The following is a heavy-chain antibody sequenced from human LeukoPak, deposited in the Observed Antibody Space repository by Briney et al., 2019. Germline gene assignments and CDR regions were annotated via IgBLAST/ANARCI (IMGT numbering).Heavy chain of an antibody. V-gene: IGHV4-39*07. Sequence: SETLSLTCTVSGGSISSSSYYWGWIRQPPGKGLEWIGSIYYSGSTYYNPSLKSRVTISADTSKNQFSLKLSSVTAADTAVYYCARATVGAPPPYNWFDPWGQGTLVTVSS. CDR1: GGSISSSSYY. J-gene: IGHJ5*02. CDR2: IYYSGST. CDR3: ARATVGAPPPYNWFDP. D-gene: IGHD1-26*01.